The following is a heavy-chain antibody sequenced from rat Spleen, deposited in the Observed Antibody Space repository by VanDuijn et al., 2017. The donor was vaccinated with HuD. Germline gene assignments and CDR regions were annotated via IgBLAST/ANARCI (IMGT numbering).Heavy chain of an antibody. CDR1: GFTFNNYW. CDR3: TREDWVLDV. V-gene: IGHV5-31*01. CDR2: ITNTGRST. D-gene: IGHD4-2*01. J-gene: IGHJ4*01. Sequence: EVQLVESGGGLVQPGRSLKLSCVASGFTFNNYWMTWIRQAPGKGLEWVASITNTGRSTYYPDSVRGRFAISRDTAENTLYLQMDSLRSEDTATYYCTREDWVLDVWGQGASVTVSS.